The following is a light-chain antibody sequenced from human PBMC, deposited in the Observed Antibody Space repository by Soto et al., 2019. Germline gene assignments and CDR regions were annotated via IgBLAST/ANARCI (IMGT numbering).Light chain of an antibody. CDR2: KAS. Sequence: DIPMTQSPSTLSASVGDGVTITCRASQSISSWLAWYQQKPGKAPKLLIYKASSLESGVPSRFSGSGSGTEFTLTISSLQPDDFATYYCQQYNSYSRTFGQGTKVEIK. CDR3: QQYNSYSRT. V-gene: IGKV1-5*03. J-gene: IGKJ1*01. CDR1: QSISSW.